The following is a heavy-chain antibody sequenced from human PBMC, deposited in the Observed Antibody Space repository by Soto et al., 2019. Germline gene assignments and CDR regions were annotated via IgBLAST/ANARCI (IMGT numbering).Heavy chain of an antibody. CDR3: AKVWWELPRHFDY. D-gene: IGHD1-26*01. Sequence: GGSLRLSCAASGFTFSSYGMHWVSQAPGKGLEWVAVISYDGSNKYYADSVKGRFTISRDNSKNTLYLQMNSLRAEDTAVYYCAKVWWELPRHFDYWGQGTLVTV. J-gene: IGHJ4*02. CDR2: ISYDGSNK. V-gene: IGHV3-30*18. CDR1: GFTFSSYG.